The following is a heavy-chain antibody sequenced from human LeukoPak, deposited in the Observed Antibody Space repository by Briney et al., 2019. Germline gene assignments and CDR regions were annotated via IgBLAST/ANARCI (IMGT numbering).Heavy chain of an antibody. J-gene: IGHJ6*03. CDR3: ARGEHGVAAAGTRYYYYYYYMDV. D-gene: IGHD6-13*01. CDR1: GGSISSYY. V-gene: IGHV4-4*07. CDR2: IYTSGST. Sequence: SETLSLTCTVSGGSISSYYWSWIRQPAGKGLEWIGRIYTSGSTNYNPSLKSRVTMSVDTSKNQFSLKLSSVTAADTAVYYCARGEHGVAAAGTRYYYYYYYMDVWGKGTTVTVSS.